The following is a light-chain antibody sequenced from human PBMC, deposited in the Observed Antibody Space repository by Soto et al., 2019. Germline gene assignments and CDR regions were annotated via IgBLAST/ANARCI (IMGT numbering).Light chain of an antibody. J-gene: IGKJ2*02. CDR3: QQYNNWPPACT. V-gene: IGKV3D-15*01. CDR1: QSVTSN. CDR2: GAS. Sequence: EIVMTQSPATLSVSPGEKVTLSCRASQSVTSNLAWYQHKPGQAPRLLIYGASTRATGIPARFSGSGSGTEFTLTISSLQSEDFAVYYCQQYNNWPPACTFGQGTKLEIK.